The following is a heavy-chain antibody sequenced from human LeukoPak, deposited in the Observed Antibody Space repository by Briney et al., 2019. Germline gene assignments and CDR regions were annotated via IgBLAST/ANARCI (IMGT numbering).Heavy chain of an antibody. CDR3: ARGDRGTTVLGISYYYYGMDV. V-gene: IGHV4-59*01. Sequence: SETLSLTCTVSGGSISSYYWSWIRQPPGKGLEWIGYIYYSGSTNYNPSLKSRVTISVDTSKNQFSLKLSSVTAADTAVYYCARGDRGTTVLGISYYYYGMDVWGQGTTVTVSS. CDR2: IYYSGST. CDR1: GGSISSYY. D-gene: IGHD4-17*01. J-gene: IGHJ6*02.